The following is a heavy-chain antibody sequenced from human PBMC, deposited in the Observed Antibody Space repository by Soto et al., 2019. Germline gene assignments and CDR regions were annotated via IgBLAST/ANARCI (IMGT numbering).Heavy chain of an antibody. CDR3: ARDTGVGSSGYCCY. J-gene: IGHJ4*02. V-gene: IGHV3-21*01. D-gene: IGHD3-22*01. CDR2: ISSSSSYI. Sequence: PGGSLRLSCAASGFTFSSYSMNWVRQAPGKGLEWVSSISSSSSYIYYADSVKGRFTISRDNAKNSLYLQMNSLRAEDTAVYYCARDTGVGSSGYCCYWGQGTLVTVSS. CDR1: GFTFSSYS.